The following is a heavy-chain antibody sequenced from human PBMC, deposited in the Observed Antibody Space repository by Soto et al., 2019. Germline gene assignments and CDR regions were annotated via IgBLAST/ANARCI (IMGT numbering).Heavy chain of an antibody. CDR3: ARGDSDLAVSEAAY. V-gene: IGHV4-59*01. D-gene: IGHD2-15*01. Sequence: QMQMQESGPRLVKPSETLSLTCTVSCASITDSYWSWIRQPPEKGLEWIGYIYFSGVATYNPSLKSRATMSRDTSKNEFSLKLTSVTAADTAIYYCARGDSDLAVSEAAYWGQGTLVTVSS. CDR2: IYFSGVA. CDR1: CASITDSY. J-gene: IGHJ1*01.